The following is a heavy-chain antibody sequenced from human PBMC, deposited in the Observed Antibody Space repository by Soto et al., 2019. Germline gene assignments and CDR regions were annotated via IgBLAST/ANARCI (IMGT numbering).Heavy chain of an antibody. D-gene: IGHD3-3*01. CDR1: GYTFTSYY. J-gene: IGHJ4*02. Sequence: ASVKVSCKASGYTFTSYYMHWVRQAPGQGLEWMGIINPSGGSTSYAQKFQGRVTMTRDTSTSTVYMELSSLRSEDTAVYYCAGSPPYYDFWSGYYTGTFGSWGQGTLVAVSS. CDR2: INPSGGST. V-gene: IGHV1-46*01. CDR3: AGSPPYYDFWSGYYTGTFGS.